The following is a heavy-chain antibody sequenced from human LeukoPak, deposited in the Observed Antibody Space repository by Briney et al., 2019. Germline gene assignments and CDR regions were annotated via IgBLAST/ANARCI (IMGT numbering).Heavy chain of an antibody. D-gene: IGHD3-22*01. Sequence: GGSLRLSCAASEFTFSSYAMNWVRQAPGKGLEWVSAISGSGGSTYYADSVKGRFTISRDNSKNTLYLQMNSLRAEDTAVYYCAKEGLYDSSGYYVDWGQGTLVTVSS. CDR1: EFTFSSYA. CDR3: AKEGLYDSSGYYVD. CDR2: ISGSGGST. V-gene: IGHV3-23*01. J-gene: IGHJ4*02.